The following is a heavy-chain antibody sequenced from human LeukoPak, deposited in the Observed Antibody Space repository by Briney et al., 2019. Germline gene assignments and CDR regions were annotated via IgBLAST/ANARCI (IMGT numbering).Heavy chain of an antibody. V-gene: IGHV3-23*01. J-gene: IGHJ3*02. CDR2: ISGSGGST. Sequence: PGGSLRLSCAASGFTFSRHAMSWVRQPPGTGPEWGSAISGSGGSTYYADSVKGRFTISRDNSKNTLYLQMNSLRAEDTAVYYCAKGYYDSSGYYGGFDIWGQGTMVTVSS. CDR3: AKGYYDSSGYYGGFDI. D-gene: IGHD3-22*01. CDR1: GFTFSRHA.